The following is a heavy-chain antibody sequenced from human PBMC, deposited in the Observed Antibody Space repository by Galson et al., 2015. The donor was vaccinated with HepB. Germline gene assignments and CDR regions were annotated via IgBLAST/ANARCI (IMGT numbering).Heavy chain of an antibody. CDR2: IRTKANTYAA. V-gene: IGHV3-73*01. J-gene: IGHJ4*02. CDR1: GFTFSGSA. Sequence: SLRLSCAASGFTFSGSAIHWVRQASGKGLEWVGRIRTKANTYAAAYAASVKGRFTISRDDSKNTAYLQMNSLKTEDTAVYYCTLADYWGQGTLVTVSS. CDR3: TLADY.